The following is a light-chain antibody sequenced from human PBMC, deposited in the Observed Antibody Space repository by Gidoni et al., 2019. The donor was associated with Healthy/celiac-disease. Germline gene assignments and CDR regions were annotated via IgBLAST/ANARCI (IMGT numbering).Light chain of an antibody. CDR2: GAS. J-gene: IGKJ1*01. V-gene: IGKV3D-15*01. CDR1: QSVSSN. Sequence: EIVMTQSPATLSVSPGERATLSCRASQSVSSNLAWYQQKPGQAPRLLIYGASTRATGIPARFSGSGSGTEFTLTISSLQSEDFSVYYCQPYNNWPPWTFXQXTKVEIK. CDR3: QPYNNWPPWT.